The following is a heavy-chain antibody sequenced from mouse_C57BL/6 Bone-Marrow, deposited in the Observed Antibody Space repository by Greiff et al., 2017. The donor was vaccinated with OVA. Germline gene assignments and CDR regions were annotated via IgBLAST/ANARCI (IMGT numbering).Heavy chain of an antibody. CDR1: GYAFSSYW. CDR3: ARKGGWLLRGY. J-gene: IGHJ2*01. Sequence: VQLQQSGAELVKPGASVKISCKASGYAFSSYWMNWVKQRPGKGLEWIGQIYPGDGDTNYNGKFKGKATLTADKSSSTAYMELRSLTSEDSAVYFCARKGGWLLRGYWGQGTTLTVSS. V-gene: IGHV1-80*01. D-gene: IGHD2-3*01. CDR2: IYPGDGDT.